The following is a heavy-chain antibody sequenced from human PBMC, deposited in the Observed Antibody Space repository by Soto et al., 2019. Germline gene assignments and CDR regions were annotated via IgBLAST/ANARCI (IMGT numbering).Heavy chain of an antibody. J-gene: IGHJ3*01. CDR2: IIPILGVA. V-gene: IGHV1-69*02. CDR1: GGTFSSYT. CDR3: AINYYDTAPY. D-gene: IGHD3-22*01. Sequence: QVQLVQSGADVKKPGSSVKVSCKASGGTFSSYTISWVRQAPGQGLEWMGRIIPILGVANYAHKFQGRVTITADKSPSTADLELSSLRSEDTAVYYCAINYYDTAPYWGQGTMVTVSS.